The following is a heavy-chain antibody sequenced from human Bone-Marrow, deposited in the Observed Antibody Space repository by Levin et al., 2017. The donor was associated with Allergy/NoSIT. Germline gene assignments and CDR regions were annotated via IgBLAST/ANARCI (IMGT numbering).Heavy chain of an antibody. D-gene: IGHD6-13*01. CDR3: AKDIAAIFH. CDR1: GFTFGSDA. CDR2: ISGSGGST. Sequence: PGGSLRLSCAASGFTFGSDAMSWVRQAPGKGLEWVSAISGSGGSTYYADSVKGRFTISRDNSKNTLFLQVSSLRADDTAVYYCAKDIAAIFHWGQGTLVTVSS. V-gene: IGHV3-23*01. J-gene: IGHJ4*02.